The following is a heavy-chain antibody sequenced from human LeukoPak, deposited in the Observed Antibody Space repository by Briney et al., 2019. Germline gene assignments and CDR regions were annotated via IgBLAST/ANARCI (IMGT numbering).Heavy chain of an antibody. Sequence: GGSLRLSCVASGFSFSSFEMNWVRQAPGKGLEWLSYITNTGRTIYYADSVKGRFTISRDNAKNSLYLHMNSLRGDDTAIYYCARGGAYGMMGYWGRGTLVTVSS. J-gene: IGHJ4*02. D-gene: IGHD4-17*01. CDR2: ITNTGRTI. CDR3: ARGGAYGMMGY. V-gene: IGHV3-48*03. CDR1: GFSFSSFE.